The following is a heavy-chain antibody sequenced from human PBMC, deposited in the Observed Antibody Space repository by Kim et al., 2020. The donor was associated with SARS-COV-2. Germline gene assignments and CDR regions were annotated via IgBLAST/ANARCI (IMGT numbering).Heavy chain of an antibody. CDR2: IAGSAERT. CDR1: GFTFNTYA. V-gene: IGHV3-23*01. J-gene: IGHJ6*02. CDR3: AKEGGVNTAYFSAMDV. Sequence: GSLRLSCAASGFTFNTYAMTWVRQAPGKGLEWVSSIAGSAERTYYADSVKGRFFISRDNSRNALYLQMNSLRAEDTAVYYCAKEGGVNTAYFSAMDVWG. D-gene: IGHD4-17*01.